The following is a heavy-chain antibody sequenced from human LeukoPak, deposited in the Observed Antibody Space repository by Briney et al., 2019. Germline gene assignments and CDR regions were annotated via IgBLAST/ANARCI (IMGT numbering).Heavy chain of an antibody. CDR3: AITYYYDSSGYPVN. CDR2: INSDGSST. D-gene: IGHD3-22*01. CDR1: GFTFSSYW. V-gene: IGHV3-74*01. Sequence: PGGSLRLSCAASGFTFSSYWMHWVRQAPGKGLVWVSRINSDGSSTSYADSVKGRFTISRDNAKNTLYLQMNSLKAEDTAVYYCAITYYYDSSGYPVNGGQGTLVTVSS. J-gene: IGHJ4*02.